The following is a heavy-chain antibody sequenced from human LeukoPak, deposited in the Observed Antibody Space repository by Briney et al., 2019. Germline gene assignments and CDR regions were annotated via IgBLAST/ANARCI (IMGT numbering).Heavy chain of an antibody. Sequence: GGSLRLSCAASGFTFSSYGMHWVRHAPGKGLEWVAAIWYDGSNKYYADSVKGRFTISRDNSKNTLYLQMNSLRAGDTAVYYCAKDGGNSLDYWGQGTLVTVSS. J-gene: IGHJ4*02. D-gene: IGHD1-1*01. CDR3: AKDGGNSLDY. CDR2: IWYDGSNK. V-gene: IGHV3-33*06. CDR1: GFTFSSYG.